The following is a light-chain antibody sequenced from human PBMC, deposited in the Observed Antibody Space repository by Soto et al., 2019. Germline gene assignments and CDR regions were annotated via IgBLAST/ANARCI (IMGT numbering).Light chain of an antibody. Sequence: SSELTQPPSESVAPGKTARVTCGGDNIGRRDVHWYQQKPGQAPVLVIFYDNDRPSGVPERFSGSKSGNTATLTISRVEAGDEADYYCQVWDSTSEVVFGGGTKLTVL. CDR3: QVWDSTSEVV. CDR2: YDN. V-gene: IGLV3-21*04. CDR1: NIGRRD. J-gene: IGLJ2*01.